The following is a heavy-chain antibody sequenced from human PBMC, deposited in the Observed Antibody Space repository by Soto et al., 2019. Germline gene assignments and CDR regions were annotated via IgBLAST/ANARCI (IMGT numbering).Heavy chain of an antibody. CDR3: ARASYSSSWYGGVYYFDY. V-gene: IGHV6-1*01. D-gene: IGHD6-13*01. CDR2: TYYRSKWYN. J-gene: IGHJ4*02. Sequence: SQTLSLTCAISGDSVSSNSAAWNWIRQSPSRGLEWLGRTYYRSKWYNDYAVSVKSRITINPDTSKNQFSLQLNSVTPEDTAVYYCARASYSSSWYGGVYYFDYWGQGTLVTVSS. CDR1: GDSVSSNSAA.